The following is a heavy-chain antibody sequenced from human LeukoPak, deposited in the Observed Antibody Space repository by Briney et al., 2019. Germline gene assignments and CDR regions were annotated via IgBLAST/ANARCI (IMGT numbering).Heavy chain of an antibody. V-gene: IGHV1-8*03. CDR2: MNPNSGNT. D-gene: IGHD6-13*01. CDR1: GYTFTSYD. CDR3: ARVKVAAASDY. J-gene: IGHJ4*02. Sequence: ASVKVSCKASGYTFTSYDINWVRQATGQGLEWMGWMNPNSGNTGYAQKFQSRVTITRNTSISTAYMELSSLRSEDTAVYYCARVKVAAASDYWGQGTLVTVX.